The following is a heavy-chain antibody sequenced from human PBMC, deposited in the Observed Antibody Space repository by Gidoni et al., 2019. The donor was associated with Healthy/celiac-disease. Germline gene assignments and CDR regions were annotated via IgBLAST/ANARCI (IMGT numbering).Heavy chain of an antibody. Sequence: EVQLVESGGGLVKPGGSLRLSCAASGFTFSSYSMNWVRQAPGKGLEWVSSISSSSSYIYYADSVKGRFTISRDNAKNSLYLQMNSLRAEDTAVYYCARDLHGVVITYYYYYGMDVWGQGTTVTVSS. CDR2: ISSSSSYI. D-gene: IGHD3-3*01. V-gene: IGHV3-21*01. J-gene: IGHJ6*02. CDR3: ARDLHGVVITYYYYYGMDV. CDR1: GFTFSSYS.